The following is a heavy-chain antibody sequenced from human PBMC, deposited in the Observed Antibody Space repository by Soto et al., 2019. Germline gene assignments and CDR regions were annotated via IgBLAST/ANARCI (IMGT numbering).Heavy chain of an antibody. CDR1: GGTFSSYT. V-gene: IGHV1-69*02. CDR3: ASGSSGWSLFDY. CDR2: IIPILGIA. D-gene: IGHD6-19*01. Sequence: QVQLVQSGAEVKKPGSSVKVSCKASGGTFSSYTISWVRQAPGQGLEWMGRIIPILGIANYAQKFQGRVXIXAXXSTSTAYMELSSLRSEDTAVYYCASGSSGWSLFDYWGQGTLVTVSS. J-gene: IGHJ4*02.